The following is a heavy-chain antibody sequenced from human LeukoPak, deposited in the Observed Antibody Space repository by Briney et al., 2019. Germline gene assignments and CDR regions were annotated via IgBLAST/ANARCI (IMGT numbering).Heavy chain of an antibody. J-gene: IGHJ4*02. CDR1: GFTFTTFW. D-gene: IGHD2-2*03. CDR3: ARDLHGSPDW. V-gene: IGHV3-74*01. CDR2: INTDGRTT. Sequence: GGSLRLSCAASGFTFTTFWMNWVRQAPGEGLVWVSLINTDGRTTTYADSEKGRFTISRDNAKNTLYLQMNSLRAEDTAVYYCARDLHGSPDWWGQGTLVTVSS.